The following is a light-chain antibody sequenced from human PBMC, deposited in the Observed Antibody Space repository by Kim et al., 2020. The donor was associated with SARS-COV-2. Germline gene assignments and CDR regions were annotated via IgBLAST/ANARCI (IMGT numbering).Light chain of an antibody. Sequence: EIVLTHSPSPLSLSPGERAPLSCRASQSVSSYLAWYQQKPGQAPRLLIYDASNRATGIPARFSVSGSGTDFTLTISSLETEDFAVYYCQQRSNWPWKFGQGTKLEI. V-gene: IGKV3-11*01. CDR3: QQRSNWPWK. J-gene: IGKJ2*01. CDR2: DAS. CDR1: QSVSSY.